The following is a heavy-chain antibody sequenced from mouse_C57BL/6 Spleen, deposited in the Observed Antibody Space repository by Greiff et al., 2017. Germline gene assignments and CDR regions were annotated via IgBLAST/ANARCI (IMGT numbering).Heavy chain of an antibody. CDR2: ISGGGGNT. V-gene: IGHV5-9*01. CDR3: ACWDDYGVGLRYWYFDV. CDR1: GFTFSSYT. J-gene: IGHJ1*03. D-gene: IGHD2-4*01. Sequence: EVQLLESGAGLVKPGASLKLSCEASGFTFSSYTMSWVRQTPGKRLEWVATISGGGGNTYYPDNVKGQFTISRDNAKNTRYLQMSSLRSGDTALYDCACWDDYGVGLRYWYFDVWGTGATVTVSS.